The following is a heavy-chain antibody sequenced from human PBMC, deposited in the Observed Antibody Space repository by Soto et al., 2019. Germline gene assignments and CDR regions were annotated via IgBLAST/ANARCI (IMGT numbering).Heavy chain of an antibody. CDR1: GYTFTSYD. V-gene: IGHV1-8*01. D-gene: IGHD3-10*01. CDR2: MNPNSGNT. CDR3: ARDTYYYGSGSYYPGPFDY. J-gene: IGHJ4*02. Sequence: GASVKVSCKASGYTFTSYDINWVRQATGQGLEWMGWMNPNSGNTGYAQKFQGRVTMTRNTSISTAYMELSSVTAADTAVYYCARDTYYYGSGSYYPGPFDYWGQGTLVTVS.